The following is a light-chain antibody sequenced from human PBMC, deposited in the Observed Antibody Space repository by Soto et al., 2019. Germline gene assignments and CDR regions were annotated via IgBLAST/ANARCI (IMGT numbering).Light chain of an antibody. CDR3: QTWGTGTPWV. V-gene: IGLV4-69*01. Sequence: QSVLTQSPSASASLGASVKLTCTLSSGHSNYAIAWHQQQPEKGPRYLMKLNSDGSHSKGDGIPDRFSGSSSGAERYLTIPRPQSEDEADYYCQTWGTGTPWVFGGGTKLTVL. CDR2: LNSDGSH. J-gene: IGLJ3*02. CDR1: SGHSNYA.